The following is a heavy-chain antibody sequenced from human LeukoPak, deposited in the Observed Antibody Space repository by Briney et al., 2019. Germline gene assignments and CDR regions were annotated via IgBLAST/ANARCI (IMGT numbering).Heavy chain of an antibody. V-gene: IGHV3-30*18. CDR1: GLTFSNFA. D-gene: IGHD3-10*01. CDR2: LVYDGFYK. CDR3: AKDLITMVRGSPMDV. J-gene: IGHJ6*02. Sequence: PGGSLRLSCAASGLTFSNFAMSRVRQAPGKGLEWVALLVYDGFYKYYADSVKGRFTISRDDSRNTLYLQLSSLRAEDTAVYYCAKDLITMVRGSPMDVWGQGTTVTVSS.